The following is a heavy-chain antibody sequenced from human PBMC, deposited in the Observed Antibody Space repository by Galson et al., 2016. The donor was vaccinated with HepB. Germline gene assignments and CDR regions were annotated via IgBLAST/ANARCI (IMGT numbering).Heavy chain of an antibody. D-gene: IGHD6-19*01. J-gene: IGHJ5*02. CDR1: GYSFADYW. V-gene: IGHV5-51*01. Sequence: QSGAEVTKPGESLKISCQGSGYSFADYWIAWVRQMPGRGLEWMGIIYPGDSDTRYSPSFEGKVTISADKSITTAYLQWTSLRTSDTAIYYCARGSDWPPLFDPWGQGTLVTVSS. CDR3: ARGSDWPPLFDP. CDR2: IYPGDSDT.